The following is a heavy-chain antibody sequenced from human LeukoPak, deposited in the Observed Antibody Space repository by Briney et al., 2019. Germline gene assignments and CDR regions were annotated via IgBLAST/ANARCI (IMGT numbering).Heavy chain of an antibody. Sequence: SDTLSLTCTVSGRSMRTYHWSRIRQPPGKGLEWIGYINYGGSSNYHLSLMGRVTISIDTSSKQFSLKLNSVTAADTAVYYCASVANPRSDFCGGDCYSLNSWGQGTLVTVSS. D-gene: IGHD2-21*02. CDR1: GRSMRTYH. J-gene: IGHJ5*02. CDR2: INYGGSS. CDR3: ASVANPRSDFCGGDCYSLNS. V-gene: IGHV4-59*07.